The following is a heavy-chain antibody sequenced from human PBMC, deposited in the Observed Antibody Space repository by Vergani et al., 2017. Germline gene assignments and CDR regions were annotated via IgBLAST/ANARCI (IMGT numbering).Heavy chain of an antibody. CDR3: AKTSTVTFPNWFDP. J-gene: IGHJ5*02. CDR2: IKSDGSIT. V-gene: IGHV3-74*03. Sequence: DVHLAESGGGFFQPGGSLRLSCSASGFSFNSYWMHWVRQVPGKGLLWVSRIKSDGSITAYADSVKGRFTISRDNAQNTLYLQMNSLRAEDTAVYYCAKTSTVTFPNWFDPWGQGSLVTVSS. CDR1: GFSFNSYW. D-gene: IGHD4-17*01.